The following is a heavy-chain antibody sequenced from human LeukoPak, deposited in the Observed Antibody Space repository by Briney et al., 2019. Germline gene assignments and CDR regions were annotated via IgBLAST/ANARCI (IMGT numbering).Heavy chain of an antibody. CDR1: GYTFTGYY. J-gene: IGHJ4*02. CDR2: INPNSGGT. Sequence: ASVKVSCKASGYTFTGYYMHWVRQAPGQGLEWMGWINPNSGGTNYAQKFQGRVTMTRDTSISTAYMELSRLRSDDTAVYYCARDLVDSSGYALFDYWGQGTLVTVSS. CDR3: ARDLVDSSGYALFDY. V-gene: IGHV1-2*02. D-gene: IGHD3-22*01.